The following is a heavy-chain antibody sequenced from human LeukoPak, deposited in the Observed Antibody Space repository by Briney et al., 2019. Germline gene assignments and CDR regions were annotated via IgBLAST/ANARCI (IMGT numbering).Heavy chain of an antibody. CDR1: GGSISSYY. CDR3: ARNGVNRYYYYMDV. CDR2: IYYSGST. D-gene: IGHD3-10*01. V-gene: IGHV4-59*01. J-gene: IGHJ6*03. Sequence: SETLSLTCTVSGGSISSYYWSWIRQPPGKGLEWFGYIYYSGSTNYNPSLKSRVTISVDTSKNQFSLTLSSVTAADAAVYYCARNGVNRYYYYMDVWGKGTTVTVSS.